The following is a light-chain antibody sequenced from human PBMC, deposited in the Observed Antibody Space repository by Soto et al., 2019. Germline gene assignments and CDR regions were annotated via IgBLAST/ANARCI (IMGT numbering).Light chain of an antibody. CDR1: PSDVGASNY. V-gene: IGLV2-8*01. Sequence: QSALTQPPSASGSSGQSVTISCTGTPSDVGASNYVSWYQQQPSKAPKLMISEVSKRPSGVPDRFAGSKSGNTASLTVSGLQAEDEADYYCSSSAGTKNMVFGAGTKLTVL. CDR3: SSSAGTKNMV. J-gene: IGLJ2*01. CDR2: EVS.